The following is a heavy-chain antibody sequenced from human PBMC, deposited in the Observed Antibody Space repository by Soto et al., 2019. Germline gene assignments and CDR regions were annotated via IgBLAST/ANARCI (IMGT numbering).Heavy chain of an antibody. Sequence: QVQLVESGGGMVQPGRSLRLSCAVSGFTFRTYDMHWVRQAPGKGLEWVAVVSYDATYENYADSVKGRFTVSRDNSKSTLYLQMNSLRGEDTAVYYCAKVSISKSSAVTFDSWGLGTLVTVSS. V-gene: IGHV3-30*18. CDR3: AKVSISKSSAVTFDS. J-gene: IGHJ4*02. D-gene: IGHD2-15*01. CDR2: VSYDATYE. CDR1: GFTFRTYD.